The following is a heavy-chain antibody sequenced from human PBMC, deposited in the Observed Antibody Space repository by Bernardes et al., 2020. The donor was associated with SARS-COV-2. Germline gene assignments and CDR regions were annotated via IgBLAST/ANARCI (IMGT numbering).Heavy chain of an antibody. CDR3: ARDYILGGIRTSFDS. D-gene: IGHD1-26*01. V-gene: IGHV1-69*13. CDR2: IIPIYPTI. Sequence: SVKVSCKAPGTTFSSYGFSWVRQAPGQGLEWMGGIIPIYPTITSAQKFQGRLTITADESTSTAYMELSSLRPEDTAIYYCARDYILGGIRTSFDSWGQGTLVTVSS. CDR1: GTTFSSYG. J-gene: IGHJ4*02.